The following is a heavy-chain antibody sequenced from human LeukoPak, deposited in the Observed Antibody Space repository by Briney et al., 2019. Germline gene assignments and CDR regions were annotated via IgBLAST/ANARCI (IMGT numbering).Heavy chain of an antibody. J-gene: IGHJ4*02. CDR3: ARVMVRGDPFDY. V-gene: IGHV1-18*01. CDR2: ISAYNGNT. D-gene: IGHD3-10*01. Sequence: ASVKVSCKVSGYTLTELSMHWVRQAPGQGLEWMGWISAYNGNTNYAQKLQGRVTMTTDTSTSTAYMELRSLRSDDTAVYSCARVMVRGDPFDYWGQGTLVTVSS. CDR1: GYTLTELS.